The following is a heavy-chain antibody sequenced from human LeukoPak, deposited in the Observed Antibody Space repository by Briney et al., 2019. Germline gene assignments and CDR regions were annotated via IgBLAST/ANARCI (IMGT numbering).Heavy chain of an antibody. D-gene: IGHD4-17*01. CDR2: ISSSSSYI. J-gene: IGHJ4*02. CDR1: GFTFSSHS. Sequence: KPGGSLRLSCAPSGFTFSSHSMNWVRQAAGKGLEWVSSISSSSSYIYYADSVKGRFTFSRDNAKNSLYLQMNGLRAEDTAVYYCARGPGDYGDYQLFFDYWGQGTLVTVSS. V-gene: IGHV3-21*01. CDR3: ARGPGDYGDYQLFFDY.